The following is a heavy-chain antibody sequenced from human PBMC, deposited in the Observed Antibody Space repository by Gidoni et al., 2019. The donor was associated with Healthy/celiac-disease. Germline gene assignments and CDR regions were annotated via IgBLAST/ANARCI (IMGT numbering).Heavy chain of an antibody. CDR1: GGSISRYY. J-gene: IGHJ5*02. D-gene: IGHD6-13*01. CDR2: IYYSGST. V-gene: IGHV4-59*01. Sequence: QVQLQESGPGLVKPSETLSLTCTVSGGSISRYYWSWIRQPPGKGLEGMGYIYYSGSTNYNPSRKRRVTISVDTSKNQFSLKLSSVTAADTAVYYCARVAGIAAAEGWFDPWGQGTLVTVSS. CDR3: ARVAGIAAAEGWFDP.